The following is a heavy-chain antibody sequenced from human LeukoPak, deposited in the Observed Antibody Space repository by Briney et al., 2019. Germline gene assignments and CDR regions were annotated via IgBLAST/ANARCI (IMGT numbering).Heavy chain of an antibody. CDR3: ARDYKYAFDN. D-gene: IGHD5-24*01. CDR2: IGIDSGNT. J-gene: IGHJ4*02. Sequence: GGSLRLSCAASGFTFSDYSMNWVRQAPGKGLEWISYIGIDSGNTNYADSVKGRFTISGDKAKNSLYLQMNSLRVEDTAVYYCARDYKYAFDNWGQGTLVIVSS. V-gene: IGHV3-48*01. CDR1: GFTFSDYS.